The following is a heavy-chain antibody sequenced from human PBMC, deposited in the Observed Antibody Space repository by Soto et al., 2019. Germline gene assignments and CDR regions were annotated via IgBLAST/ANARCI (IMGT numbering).Heavy chain of an antibody. V-gene: IGHV1-2*02. D-gene: IGHD2-2*01. Sequence: ASVKVSCKASGYTFSDYYIHWVRQAPGQGLEWMGWINPNSGGTKYAPKFQGGVTMTRDTSITTAYMELSRLRSGDTAVYYCAREPAAAKPEGVDFWGQGTLVTVSS. J-gene: IGHJ4*02. CDR3: AREPAAAKPEGVDF. CDR1: GYTFSDYY. CDR2: INPNSGGT.